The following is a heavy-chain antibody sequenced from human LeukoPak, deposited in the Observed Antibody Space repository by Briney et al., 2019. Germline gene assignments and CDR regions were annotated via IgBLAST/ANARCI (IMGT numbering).Heavy chain of an antibody. CDR1: GYNFTNNW. Sequence: GESLKISWKGSGYNFTNNWIGWVRQMPGKGLEWIGIIYPGDSDTRYRPSFQGQVTISADKSISTAYLQWISLKASDTAIYYCARAYRSHNSDYYNFDYWGQGTLVTVSS. CDR2: IYPGDSDT. J-gene: IGHJ4*02. V-gene: IGHV5-51*01. D-gene: IGHD2-21*02. CDR3: ARAYRSHNSDYYNFDY.